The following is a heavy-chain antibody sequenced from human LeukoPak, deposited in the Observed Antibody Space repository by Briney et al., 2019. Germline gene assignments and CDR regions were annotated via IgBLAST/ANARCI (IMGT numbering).Heavy chain of an antibody. V-gene: IGHV3-7*01. CDR3: VRDGGVSGYDLLDY. J-gene: IGHJ4*02. Sequence: GGSLRLSCAAAGFTFSNYWMSWVRQAPGKGLEWVAHINQDGSEEHYMDSVKARFIISRDNAKNSLSLQMDSLRAEDTAVYYCVRDGGVSGYDLLDYWGQGTLVTVSS. D-gene: IGHD5-12*01. CDR2: INQDGSEE. CDR1: GFTFSNYW.